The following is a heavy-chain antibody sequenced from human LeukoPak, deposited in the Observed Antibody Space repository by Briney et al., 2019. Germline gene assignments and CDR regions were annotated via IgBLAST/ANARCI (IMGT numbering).Heavy chain of an antibody. CDR1: GGTFINHI. Sequence: ASVKVSCKFSGGTFINHIISWVRQAPGQGLEWMGWISAYNGNTNYAQKLQGRVTMTTDTSTSTAYMELRSLRSDDTAVYYCARVPILNCSGGSCYYFDYWGQGTLVTVSS. D-gene: IGHD2-15*01. CDR3: ARVPILNCSGGSCYYFDY. J-gene: IGHJ4*02. V-gene: IGHV1-18*04. CDR2: ISAYNGNT.